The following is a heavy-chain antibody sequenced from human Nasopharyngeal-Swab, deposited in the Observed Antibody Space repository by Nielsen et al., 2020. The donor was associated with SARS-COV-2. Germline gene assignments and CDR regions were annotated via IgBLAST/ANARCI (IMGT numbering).Heavy chain of an antibody. CDR2: IYESGNT. J-gene: IGHJ4*02. CDR3: ARDGRVRGYSGYAYDY. CDR1: GGSISSGGYY. D-gene: IGHD5-12*01. V-gene: IGHV4-31*03. Sequence: LRLSCTVSGGSISSGGYYWSWLRPGPGKGLEWIGYIYESGNTYYNPSLKSRLTISVDTPKTQFSLKLSSVTAADTAVYYCARDGRVRGYSGYAYDYWGQGTLITVSS.